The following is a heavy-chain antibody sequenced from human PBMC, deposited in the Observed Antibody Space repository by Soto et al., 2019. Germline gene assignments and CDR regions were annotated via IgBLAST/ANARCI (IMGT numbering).Heavy chain of an antibody. CDR3: GRQDSVYNWNYYYYYYMDV. D-gene: IGHD1-20*01. CDR1: GYTFTSYA. Sequence: ASVKVSCKASGYTFTSYAMHWVRQAPGQRLEWMGWINAGNGNTKYSQKFQGRVTITRDTSASTAYMELSSLRSEDTAVYYCGRQDSVYNWNYYYYYYMDVWGKGTTVTVS. J-gene: IGHJ6*03. V-gene: IGHV1-3*01. CDR2: INAGNGNT.